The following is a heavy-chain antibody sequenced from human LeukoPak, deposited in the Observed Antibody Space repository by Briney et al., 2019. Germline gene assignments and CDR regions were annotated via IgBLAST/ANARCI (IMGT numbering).Heavy chain of an antibody. CDR3: ARGLESTSGYYYYYMDV. Sequence: PGGSLRLSCAASGFTFSSYEMNWARQAPGKGLEWVSYISTSGSTIYYADSVKGRFTISRDNAKNSLYLQMNSLRAEDTAVYYCARGLESTSGYYYYYMDVWGKGTTVTVSS. D-gene: IGHD1-1*01. V-gene: IGHV3-48*03. J-gene: IGHJ6*03. CDR2: ISTSGSTI. CDR1: GFTFSSYE.